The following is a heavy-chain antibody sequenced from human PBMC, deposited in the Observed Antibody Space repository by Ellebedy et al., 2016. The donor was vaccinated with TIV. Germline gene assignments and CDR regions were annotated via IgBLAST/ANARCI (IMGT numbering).Heavy chain of an antibody. J-gene: IGHJ4*02. V-gene: IGHV1-18*01. CDR3: ARAAVESRSDY. CDR1: GYTFTSYG. Sequence: AASVKVSCKASGYTFTSYGISWVRQAPGQGLEWGGWISAYNGNTNYAQKLQGRVTVTTDTSTSTAYMELRSLRSDDTAVYYCARAAVESRSDYWGQGTLVTVSS. CDR2: ISAYNGNT. D-gene: IGHD3-3*01.